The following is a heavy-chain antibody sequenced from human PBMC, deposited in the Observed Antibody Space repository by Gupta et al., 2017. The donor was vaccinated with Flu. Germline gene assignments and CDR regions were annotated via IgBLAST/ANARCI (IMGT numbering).Heavy chain of an antibody. CDR3: AGAQRGYRNYYYGMDV. CDR2: IWYDESNK. D-gene: IGHD5-18*01. Sequence: QVQLVESGGGVVQPGRSLRLSCAAAGFTFNSYDMHWVRQAPGKGLEWVAVIWYDESNKYYAESVKGRFTVSRDNSKNTLYLEMNSLRAEDTALYYCAGAQRGYRNYYYGMDVWGQGTTVTVSS. CDR1: GFTFNSYD. V-gene: IGHV3-33*01. J-gene: IGHJ6*02.